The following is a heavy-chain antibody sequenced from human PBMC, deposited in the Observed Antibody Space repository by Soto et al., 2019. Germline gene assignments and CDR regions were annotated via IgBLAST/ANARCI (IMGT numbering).Heavy chain of an antibody. Sequence: PGGSLRLSCAASGLTFSDYYMSWIRQAPGKGLEWVAVISYDGSNKYYADSVKGRFTISRDNSRNTLYLQMNSLRAEEKAVYYCARAFTRIAPIDYWGQGTLVTVSS. V-gene: IGHV3-30-3*01. CDR1: GLTFSDYY. D-gene: IGHD3-22*01. J-gene: IGHJ4*02. CDR3: ARAFTRIAPIDY. CDR2: ISYDGSNK.